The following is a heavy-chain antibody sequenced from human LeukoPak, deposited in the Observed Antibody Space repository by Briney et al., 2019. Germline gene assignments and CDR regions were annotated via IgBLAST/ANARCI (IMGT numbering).Heavy chain of an antibody. CDR2: ISAYNGNT. D-gene: IGHD4-17*01. J-gene: IGHJ6*02. Sequence: ASVKVSCKASGYTFTSYGISWVRRAPGQGLEWMGWISAYNGNTNYAQKLQGRVTMTTDTSTSTAYMELRSLRSDDTAVYYCARDGPTVTSIRRGYYYYGMDVWGQGTTVTVSS. CDR1: GYTFTSYG. CDR3: ARDGPTVTSIRRGYYYYGMDV. V-gene: IGHV1-18*01.